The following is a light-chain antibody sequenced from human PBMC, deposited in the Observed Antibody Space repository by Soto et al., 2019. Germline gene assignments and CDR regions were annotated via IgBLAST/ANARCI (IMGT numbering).Light chain of an antibody. CDR1: QRMSAW. CDR3: QQYDTYPWA. CDR2: DAS. J-gene: IGKJ1*01. V-gene: IGKV1-5*01. Sequence: DIPMTQSPTTLSSSGGDSVIITCRASQRMSAWLAWYQQKPGKAPTLLIYDASSLANGVPSRFSGSGSGTDFTLTISSLQPDDFATYYCQQYDTYPWAFGQGTKVEI.